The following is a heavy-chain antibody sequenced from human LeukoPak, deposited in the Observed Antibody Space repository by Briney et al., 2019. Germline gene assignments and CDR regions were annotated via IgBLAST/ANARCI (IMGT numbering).Heavy chain of an antibody. CDR3: ARDRGYYGSGIGPYYYYMDV. V-gene: IGHV1-69*13. D-gene: IGHD3-10*01. CDR1: GGTFSSYA. Sequence: SVKVSCKASGGTFSSYAISWVRQAPGQGLEWMGGIIPIFGTANYAQKFQGRVTITADESTSTAYMELSSLRSEDTAVYYCARDRGYYGSGIGPYYYYMDVWGKGTTVTVSS. J-gene: IGHJ6*03. CDR2: IIPIFGTA.